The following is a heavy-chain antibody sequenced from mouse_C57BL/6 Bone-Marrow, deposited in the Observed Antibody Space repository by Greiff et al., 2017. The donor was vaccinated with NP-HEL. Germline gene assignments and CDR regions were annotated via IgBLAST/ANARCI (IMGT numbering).Heavy chain of an antibody. V-gene: IGHV1-85*01. CDR2: IYPRDGST. J-gene: IGHJ4*01. CDR1: GYTFTSYD. D-gene: IGHD2-1*01. Sequence: QVQLQQSGPELVKPGASVKLSCKASGYTFTSYDINWVKQRPGQGLEWIGWIYPRDGSTKYNEKFKGKATLTVDTSSSTAYMELHSLTSEDSAVYFCARENYGNYFYAMDYWGQGTSVTVSS. CDR3: ARENYGNYFYAMDY.